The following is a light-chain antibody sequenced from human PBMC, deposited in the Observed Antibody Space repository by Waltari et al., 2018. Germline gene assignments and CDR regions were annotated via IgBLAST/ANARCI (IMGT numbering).Light chain of an antibody. J-gene: IGLJ3*02. CDR2: DNR. Sequence: QSVLTQPPSVSAAPGQAVTISCSGSSSNIGNNYVTWYQHLPGTAPKLLIYDNRKRPSRIPDRFSGSKSGTSATLAITGLQTGDEADYYCGTWDSSLSVRVFGGGTKLTVL. V-gene: IGLV1-51*01. CDR3: GTWDSSLSVRV. CDR1: SSNIGNNY.